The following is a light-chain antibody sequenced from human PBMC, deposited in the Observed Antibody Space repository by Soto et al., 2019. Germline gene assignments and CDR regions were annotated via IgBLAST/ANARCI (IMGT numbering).Light chain of an antibody. CDR3: QQYNSYWT. V-gene: IGKV1-5*01. CDR2: DAS. Sequence: IQMTQYPSTLSASIGERVTISCRASQSVNHWLAWYQRKPGKAPKLLIHDASTLESGIPARFICSGCGTECPLTISSVKPDDFATSYCQQYNSYWTFGQGTKVEIK. CDR1: QSVNHW. J-gene: IGKJ1*01.